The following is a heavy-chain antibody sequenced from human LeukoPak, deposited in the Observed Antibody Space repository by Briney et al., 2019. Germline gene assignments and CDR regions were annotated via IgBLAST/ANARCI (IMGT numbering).Heavy chain of an antibody. CDR3: ARGGRGGGNPLDVDYYMDV. J-gene: IGHJ6*03. CDR2: IIPIFGTA. CDR1: GGTFSSYA. V-gene: IGHV1-69*13. D-gene: IGHD4-23*01. Sequence: EASVKVSCKASGGTFSSYAISWVRQAPGQGPEWMGGIIPIFGTANYAQKFQGRVTITADESTSTAYMELSSLRSEDTAVYYCARGGRGGGNPLDVDYYMDVWGKGTTVTVSS.